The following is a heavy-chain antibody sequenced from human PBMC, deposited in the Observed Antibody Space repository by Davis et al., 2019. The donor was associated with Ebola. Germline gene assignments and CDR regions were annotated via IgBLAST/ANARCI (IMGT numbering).Heavy chain of an antibody. CDR2: ISDSGDST. CDR1: GFTFSNYA. Sequence: GESLKISCAASGFTFSNYAMSWVRQSPGKGLEWVSAISDSGDSTYYADSVKGHFTISRDNSKNTLYLQMNSLRAEDTAVYYCAKDTRGCTNGVCYFNWFDPWGQGTLVTVSS. J-gene: IGHJ5*02. V-gene: IGHV3-23*01. D-gene: IGHD2-8*01. CDR3: AKDTRGCTNGVCYFNWFDP.